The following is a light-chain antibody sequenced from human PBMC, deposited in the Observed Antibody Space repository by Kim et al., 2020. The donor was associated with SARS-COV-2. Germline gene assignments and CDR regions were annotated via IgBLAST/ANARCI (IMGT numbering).Light chain of an antibody. CDR3: QSWDADNIV. CDR2: EDV. J-gene: IGLJ2*01. CDR1: NLGDKY. V-gene: IGLV3-1*01. Sequence: DSPGQTATITCSADNLGDKYVCWYQQKAGQSPVLVIYEDVKRPSGIPARLSGSNSGHTATLTISGTQPMDEADYYCQSWDADNIVFGGGTQLTVL.